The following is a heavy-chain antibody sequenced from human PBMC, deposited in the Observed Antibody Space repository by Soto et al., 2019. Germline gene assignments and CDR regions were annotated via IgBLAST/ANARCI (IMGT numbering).Heavy chain of an antibody. CDR1: GFTFSDYY. Sequence: QVQMVESGGGLVKPGGSLSLSCAASGFTFSDYYMSWIRQAPGKGLEWVSYISSSGSTIYYADSVKGRFTISRDNAKNSLYLQMNSLRAEDTAVYYCASGLSIAARGARRRDYWGQGTLVTVSS. D-gene: IGHD6-6*01. J-gene: IGHJ4*02. CDR3: ASGLSIAARGARRRDY. V-gene: IGHV3-11*01. CDR2: ISSSGSTI.